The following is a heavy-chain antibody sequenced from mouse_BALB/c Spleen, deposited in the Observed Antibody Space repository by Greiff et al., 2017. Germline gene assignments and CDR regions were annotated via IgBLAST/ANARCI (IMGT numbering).Heavy chain of an antibody. CDR3: TPFYYDYDGGAMDY. CDR2: IDPETGGT. CDR1: GYTFTDYE. Sequence: LQESGAELVRPGASVTLSCKASGYTFTDYEMHWVKQTPVHGLEWIGAIDPETGGTAYNQKFKGKATLTADKSSSTAYMELRSLTSEDSAVYYCTPFYYDYDGGAMDYWGQGTSVTVSS. V-gene: IGHV1-15*01. J-gene: IGHJ4*01. D-gene: IGHD2-4*01.